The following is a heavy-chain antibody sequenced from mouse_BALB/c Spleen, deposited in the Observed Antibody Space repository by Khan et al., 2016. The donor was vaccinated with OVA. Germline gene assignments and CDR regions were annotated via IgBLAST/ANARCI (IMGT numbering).Heavy chain of an antibody. V-gene: IGHV1-18*01. CDR3: ASTGDGGLGD. CDR1: GYTFTDYN. Sequence: VQLQQSGPELVKPGASVKIPCKASGYTFTDYNMDWMKQSHGKSLEWIGDINPQNGGTIYTQKFKDKATLTVDKSSSTAYMELRSLTSEDTAVYYCASTGDGGLGDWGKGTTLTVSS. J-gene: IGHJ2*01. D-gene: IGHD4-1*01. CDR2: INPQNGGT.